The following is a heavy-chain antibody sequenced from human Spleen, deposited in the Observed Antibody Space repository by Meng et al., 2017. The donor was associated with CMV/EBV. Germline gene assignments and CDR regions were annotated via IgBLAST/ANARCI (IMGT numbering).Heavy chain of an antibody. CDR1: GYTFTSYY. CDR2: INPSGGST. Sequence: ASVKVSCKASGYTFTSYYMHWVRQAPGQGLEWMGIINPSGGSTSYAQKFQGRVTMTRDTSTSTVYMELSSLRSEDTAVYYCARDYHQPYQLLLSYYGMDVWGQGTTVTVSS. D-gene: IGHD2-2*01. V-gene: IGHV1-46*01. CDR3: ARDYHQPYQLLLSYYGMDV. J-gene: IGHJ6*02.